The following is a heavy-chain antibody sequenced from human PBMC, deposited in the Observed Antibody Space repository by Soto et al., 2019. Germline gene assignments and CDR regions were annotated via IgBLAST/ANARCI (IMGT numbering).Heavy chain of an antibody. Sequence: XSVKVSCKASVYSFTSYDINWVRQDTGQGLEWVGWMNPNSGNTGYAQKFQGRVTMTRNTSISTAYMELSSLRSEDTAVYYCARGLGGGIAAAGSSPSSGFDHWGQGTLVTVSS. CDR2: MNPNSGNT. J-gene: IGHJ5*02. D-gene: IGHD6-13*01. CDR3: ARGLGGGIAAAGSSPSSGFDH. CDR1: VYSFTSYD. V-gene: IGHV1-8*01.